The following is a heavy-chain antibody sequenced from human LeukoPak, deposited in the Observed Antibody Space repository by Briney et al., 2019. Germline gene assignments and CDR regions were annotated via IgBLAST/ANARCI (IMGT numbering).Heavy chain of an antibody. J-gene: IGHJ6*02. V-gene: IGHV4-34*01. CDR2: INHSGST. D-gene: IGHD2-15*01. CDR1: GGSFSGYY. CDR3: AREPVVVVAATQYYYYGMDV. Sequence: SETLSLTCAVYGGSFSGYYWSWIRQPPGKGLEWIGEINHSGSTNYNPSLKSRVTISVDTSKNQFSLKLSSVTAADTAVYYCAREPVVVVAATQYYYYGMDVWGQGTTVTVSS.